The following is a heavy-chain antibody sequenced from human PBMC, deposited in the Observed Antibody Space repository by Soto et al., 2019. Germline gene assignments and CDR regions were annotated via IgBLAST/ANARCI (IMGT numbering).Heavy chain of an antibody. CDR2: IYWDDDK. CDR1: GFSLSPSGVS. V-gene: IGHV2-5*02. J-gene: IGHJ6*02. Sequence: SCTTLVNPTQTLTLTCTFSGFSLSPSGVSVGWIRQPPGKALEWLALIYWDDDKRYSPSLKSRLTITKDTSKNQVVLTMTNMDPVDTATYYCAHTHTAMAQPNYYYYYGMDVWGQGT. D-gene: IGHD5-18*01. CDR3: AHTHTAMAQPNYYYYYGMDV.